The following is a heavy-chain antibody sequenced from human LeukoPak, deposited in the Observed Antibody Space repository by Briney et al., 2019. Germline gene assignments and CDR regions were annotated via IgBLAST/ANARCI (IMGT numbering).Heavy chain of an antibody. Sequence: ASVKVSCKASGYTFTSYDINWVRQATGQGLEWMGWMNPNSGNTGYAQKFQGRVTMTRNTSISTAYMELSSLRSEDTAVYYCARGSGSYREDWFGPWGQGTLVTVSS. D-gene: IGHD1-26*01. CDR3: ARGSGSYREDWFGP. V-gene: IGHV1-8*01. J-gene: IGHJ5*02. CDR2: MNPNSGNT. CDR1: GYTFTSYD.